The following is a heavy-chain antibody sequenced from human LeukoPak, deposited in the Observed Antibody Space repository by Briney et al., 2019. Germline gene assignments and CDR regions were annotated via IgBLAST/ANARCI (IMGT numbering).Heavy chain of an antibody. V-gene: IGHV1-2*02. CDR2: INPNSGGT. D-gene: IGHD5-24*01. Sequence: ASVKVSCKASGYTFTGYYMHWVRQAPGQGLEWMGWINPNSGGTNYAQKFQGRVTMTRDTSISTAYMELSRLRSDDTAVYYCAREMDGSRFSGVDYWGQGTLVTVSS. CDR3: AREMDGSRFSGVDY. J-gene: IGHJ4*02. CDR1: GYTFTGYY.